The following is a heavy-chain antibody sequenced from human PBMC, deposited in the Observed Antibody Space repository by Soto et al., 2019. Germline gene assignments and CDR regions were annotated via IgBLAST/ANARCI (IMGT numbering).Heavy chain of an antibody. Sequence: ASVKVSCKASGYTFTNYAMHWVRQAPGQRLEWMGWINAGNGNTKYSQKFQGRVTITRDTSASTAYMELRSLRSDDTAVYYCARVGRHDSSGYYLPFSGMDVWGQGTTVTVSS. D-gene: IGHD3-22*01. CDR2: INAGNGNT. CDR1: GYTFTNYA. CDR3: ARVGRHDSSGYYLPFSGMDV. J-gene: IGHJ6*02. V-gene: IGHV1-3*01.